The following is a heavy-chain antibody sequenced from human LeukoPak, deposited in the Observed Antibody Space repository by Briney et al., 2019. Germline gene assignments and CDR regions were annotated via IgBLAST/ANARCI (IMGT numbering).Heavy chain of an antibody. CDR3: ARGWGNYVYYYYMDV. Sequence: GGSLRLSCAASGFTVSSNYMSWVRQAPGKGLEWVSVIYSGGSTYYADSVKGRFTISRDNSKNTLYLQMNSLRAEDTAVYYCARGWGNYVYYYYMDVWGKGTTVTVSS. D-gene: IGHD4-11*01. J-gene: IGHJ6*03. CDR1: GFTVSSNY. V-gene: IGHV3-66*01. CDR2: IYSGGST.